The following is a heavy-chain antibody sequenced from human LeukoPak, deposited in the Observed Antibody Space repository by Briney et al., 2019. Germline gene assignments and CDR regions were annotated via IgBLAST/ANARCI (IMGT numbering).Heavy chain of an antibody. CDR1: GFTFSSYT. V-gene: IGHV3-21*01. D-gene: IGHD1-26*01. CDR3: ARDFSSGSFYGDYYFDY. CDR2: ISSYSDI. J-gene: IGHJ4*02. Sequence: GGSLRLSCAASGFTFSSYTLNWVRQAPGKGLEWVSSISSYSDIFYADSVRGRFTISRDNAKNSLYLQMNSLRAEDTAVYYCARDFSSGSFYGDYYFDYWGQGTLVTVSS.